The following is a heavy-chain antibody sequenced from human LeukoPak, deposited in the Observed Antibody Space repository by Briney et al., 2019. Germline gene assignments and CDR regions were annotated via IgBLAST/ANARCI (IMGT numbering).Heavy chain of an antibody. J-gene: IGHJ4*02. Sequence: SETLSLTCTVSGGSISSYYWSWIQQPPGKGLEWIGYIYYSGSTNYNPSLKSRVTISVDTSKNQFSLKLSSVTAADTAVYYCARDSGGSYYPRPPFDYWGQGTLVTVSS. CDR2: IYYSGST. CDR3: ARDSGGSYYPRPPFDY. V-gene: IGHV4-59*01. CDR1: GGSISSYY. D-gene: IGHD1-26*01.